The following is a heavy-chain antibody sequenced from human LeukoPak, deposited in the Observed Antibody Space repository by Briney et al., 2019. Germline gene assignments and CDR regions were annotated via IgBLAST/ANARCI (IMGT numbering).Heavy chain of an antibody. Sequence: GGSLRLSCAASGFTFSSYSMNWVRQGPGKGLEWVSSMSSSSKYIYYADSVKGRFTISRDNAKNSLFLQMNSLRAEDTAVYYCARGSISIAVAADAFDIWGQGTMVTVSS. CDR3: ARGSISIAVAADAFDI. CDR1: GFTFSSYS. J-gene: IGHJ3*02. V-gene: IGHV3-21*01. CDR2: MSSSSKYI. D-gene: IGHD6-19*01.